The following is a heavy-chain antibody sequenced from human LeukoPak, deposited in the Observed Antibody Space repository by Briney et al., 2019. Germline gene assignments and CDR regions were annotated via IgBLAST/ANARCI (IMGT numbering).Heavy chain of an antibody. CDR3: ARTVRRGLRYFDWLTKGNWFDP. CDR1: GYTFTGYY. D-gene: IGHD3-9*01. V-gene: IGHV1-2*02. J-gene: IGHJ5*02. Sequence: ASVKVSCKASGYTFTGYYMHWVRQAPGQGLEWMGWINPNSGGTNYAQKFQGRVTMTRDTSISTAYMELSRLRSDDTAVYYCARTVRRGLRYFDWLTKGNWFDPWGQGTLVTVSS. CDR2: INPNSGGT.